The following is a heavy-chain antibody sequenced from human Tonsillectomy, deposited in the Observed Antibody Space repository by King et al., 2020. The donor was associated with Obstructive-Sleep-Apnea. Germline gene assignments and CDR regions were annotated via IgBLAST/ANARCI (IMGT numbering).Heavy chain of an antibody. CDR2: LLDDGINM. J-gene: IGHJ4*02. Sequence: QLVQSGGGVVQPGTSLRLSCTESGFTFSTYGMHWGRQGPGKGLEWVAFLLDDGINMFYAESAKGRLTVARDNSKNTLYLQMNSLRAEDTALYYCAKPTSNYDFWSGFDYWGQGTLVTVFS. CDR1: GFTFSTYG. V-gene: IGHV3-30*02. CDR3: AKPTSNYDFWSGFDY. D-gene: IGHD3-3*01.